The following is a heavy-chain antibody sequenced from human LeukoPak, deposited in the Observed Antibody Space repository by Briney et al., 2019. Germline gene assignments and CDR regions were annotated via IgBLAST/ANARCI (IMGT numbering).Heavy chain of an antibody. Sequence: GGSLRLSCAASGFTFSSYGMHWFRQAPGKGLEWVAFIRYDGSNKYYADSVKGRFTISRDNSKNTLFLQMNSLRAEDTAVYYCAKGPYYYDGSGYYGDYWGQGTLVTVSS. D-gene: IGHD3-22*01. CDR3: AKGPYYYDGSGYYGDY. J-gene: IGHJ4*02. CDR1: GFTFSSYG. V-gene: IGHV3-30*02. CDR2: IRYDGSNK.